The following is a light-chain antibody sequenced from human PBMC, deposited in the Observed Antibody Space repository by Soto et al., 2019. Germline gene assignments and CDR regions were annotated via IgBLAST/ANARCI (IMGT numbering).Light chain of an antibody. Sequence: EIVLTQSPGTLSLSPGERATLSCRASQSIISNYLAWYQQKAGQAPMLLIYGASSRATGIPDRFSGSGSGTDFTLSISRLESEDFAVYYCQHYGSSTQTFGQGTKVDIK. V-gene: IGKV3-20*01. J-gene: IGKJ1*01. CDR1: QSIISNY. CDR3: QHYGSSTQT. CDR2: GAS.